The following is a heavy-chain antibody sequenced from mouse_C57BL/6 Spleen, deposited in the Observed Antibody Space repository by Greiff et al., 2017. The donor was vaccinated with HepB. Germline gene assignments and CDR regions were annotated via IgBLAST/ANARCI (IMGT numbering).Heavy chain of an antibody. Sequence: VQLQQSGPELVKPGASVKISCKASGYAFSSSWMNWVKQRPGKGLEWIGRIYPGDGDTNYNGKFKGKATLTADKSSSTASMQLSSLTSEDSAVYFCARNYGRSLDYWGQGTTLTVSS. CDR2: IYPGDGDT. V-gene: IGHV1-82*01. D-gene: IGHD1-1*01. CDR1: GYAFSSSW. J-gene: IGHJ2*01. CDR3: ARNYGRSLDY.